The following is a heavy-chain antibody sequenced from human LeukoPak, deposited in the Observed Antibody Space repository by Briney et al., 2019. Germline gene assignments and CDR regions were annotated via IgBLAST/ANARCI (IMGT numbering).Heavy chain of an antibody. J-gene: IGHJ4*02. Sequence: PSQTLSLTCTVSGGSISSGGYYWSWIRQHPGKGLEWIGYIYYSGSTYYNPSLKSRVTISVDTSKNQFSLKLSSVIAADTAMYYCARSKDGSGFAAYWGQGTQVTVSS. D-gene: IGHD3-22*01. CDR3: ARSKDGSGFAAY. CDR2: IYYSGST. V-gene: IGHV4-31*03. CDR1: GGSISSGGYY.